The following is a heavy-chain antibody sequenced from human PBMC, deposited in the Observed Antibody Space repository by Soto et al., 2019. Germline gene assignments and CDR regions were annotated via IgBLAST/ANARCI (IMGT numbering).Heavy chain of an antibody. D-gene: IGHD3-10*01. CDR1: GYSFTSYW. CDR3: ARRGVRGVIWGDDWGTYYFDY. CDR2: IHPGDSDI. J-gene: IGHJ4*02. Sequence: GESLKISCKGSGYSFTSYWIGWVRQMPGKGLEWMGIIHPGDSDIRYSPSFQGQVTISADKSTTIVYLQWSSLKASDIAMDYWARRGVRGVIWGDDWGTYYFDYWGQGTLVTVSS. V-gene: IGHV5-51*01.